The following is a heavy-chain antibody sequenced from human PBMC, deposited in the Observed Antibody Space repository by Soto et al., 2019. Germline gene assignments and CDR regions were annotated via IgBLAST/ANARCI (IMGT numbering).Heavy chain of an antibody. Sequence: ASVKVSCKASGGTFSSYAISWVRQAPGQGLEWMGGIIPIFGTANYAQKFQGRVTITADESTSTAYMELSSLRSEDTAVYYCASGRELGATESYLQYYFDYWGQGTLVTVSS. CDR3: ASGRELGATESYLQYYFDY. CDR2: IIPIFGTA. D-gene: IGHD1-26*01. V-gene: IGHV1-69*13. CDR1: GGTFSSYA. J-gene: IGHJ4*02.